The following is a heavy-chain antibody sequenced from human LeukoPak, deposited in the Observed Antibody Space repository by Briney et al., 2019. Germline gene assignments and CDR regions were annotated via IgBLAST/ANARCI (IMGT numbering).Heavy chain of an antibody. Sequence: PSETLSLTCTVSGYSISSGYYWGWIRQPPGKGLEWIGSIYHSGSTYYNPSLKSRVTISVDTSKNQFSLKLSSVTAADTAVYYCARVISGYHDYWGRGTLVTVSS. CDR3: ARVISGYHDY. CDR1: GYSISSGYY. CDR2: IYHSGST. V-gene: IGHV4-38-2*02. J-gene: IGHJ4*02. D-gene: IGHD3-22*01.